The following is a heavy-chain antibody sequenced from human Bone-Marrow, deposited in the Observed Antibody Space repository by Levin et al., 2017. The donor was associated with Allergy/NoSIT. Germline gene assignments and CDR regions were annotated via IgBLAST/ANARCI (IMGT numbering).Heavy chain of an antibody. CDR3: AKGSDSSSYTFDY. J-gene: IGHJ4*02. CDR2: ISWDGGST. D-gene: IGHD6-6*01. Sequence: QPGGSLRLSCAASGFTFDDYTMHWVRQAPGKGLEWVSLISWDGGSTYYADSVKGRFTISRDNSKSSLYLQMNSLRTEDTALYYCAKGSDSSSYTFDYWGQGTLVTVSS. CDR1: GFTFDDYT. V-gene: IGHV3-43*01.